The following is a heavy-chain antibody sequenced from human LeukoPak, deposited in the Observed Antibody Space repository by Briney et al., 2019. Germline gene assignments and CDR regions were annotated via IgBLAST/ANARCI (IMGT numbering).Heavy chain of an antibody. D-gene: IGHD3-22*01. J-gene: IGHJ4*02. Sequence: GGSLRLSCAASGISFSSHGMHWVRQAPGKGLEWVAVIWYDGSNEYYADSVKGRFTISRDNAKKSLYLQMNSLRGEDTAVYYCARDNPLSYYYDYWGQGTLVTVSS. CDR2: IWYDGSNE. CDR3: ARDNPLSYYYDY. V-gene: IGHV3-33*01. CDR1: GISFSSHG.